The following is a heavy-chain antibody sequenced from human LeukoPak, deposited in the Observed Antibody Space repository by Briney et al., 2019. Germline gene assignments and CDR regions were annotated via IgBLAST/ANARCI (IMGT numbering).Heavy chain of an antibody. Sequence: GGSLRLSCAASGLTFSSYWMSWVRQAPGKGLEWVANVKRDGSEKYYVDSVKGRFTISRDNAKNSLYLQMNSLRAEDTAVYYCARDLFYFDYWGQGTLVTVSS. J-gene: IGHJ4*01. CDR3: ARDLFYFDY. CDR2: VKRDGSEK. V-gene: IGHV3-7*05. CDR1: GLTFSSYW.